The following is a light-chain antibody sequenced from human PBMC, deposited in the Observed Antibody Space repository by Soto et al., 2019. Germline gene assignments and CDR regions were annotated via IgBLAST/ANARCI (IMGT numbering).Light chain of an antibody. J-gene: IGKJ3*01. CDR1: QRVGSF. V-gene: IGKV3-11*01. Sequence: EIVLTQSPGTLSLFPGERATLSCRASQRVGSFLAWYQQESGQSPRLLIYDASNRAPGIPARFSGSGSGTDITLTISSLEPEDFAVYYCQHRSNWLGTFGPGTKVDLK. CDR3: QHRSNWLGT. CDR2: DAS.